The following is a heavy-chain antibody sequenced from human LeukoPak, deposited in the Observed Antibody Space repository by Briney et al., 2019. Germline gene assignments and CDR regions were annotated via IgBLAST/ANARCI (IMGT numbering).Heavy chain of an antibody. Sequence: PGGSLRLSCAASGFNFNSYNMNWVRQAPGKGLEWVSSISSSSYIYYADSVKGRFTISRDNAKNSLYLQMNSLRAEDTAVYYCARDFGQLGPFDYWGQGTLVTVSS. CDR1: GFNFNSYN. V-gene: IGHV3-21*01. CDR2: ISSSSYI. D-gene: IGHD1-1*01. CDR3: ARDFGQLGPFDY. J-gene: IGHJ4*02.